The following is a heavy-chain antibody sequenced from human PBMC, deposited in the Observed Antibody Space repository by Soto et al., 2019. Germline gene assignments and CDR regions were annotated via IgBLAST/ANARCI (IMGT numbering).Heavy chain of an antibody. CDR2: IYYSGST. Sequence: PSETLSLTCTVSGGSISSYYWSWIRQPPGEGLEWIGYIYYSGSTNYNPSLKSRVTISVDTSKNQFSLKLSSVTAADTAVYYCARAYYDILTGPRPYYFDYWGQGTLVTVSS. V-gene: IGHV4-59*01. J-gene: IGHJ4*02. CDR3: ARAYYDILTGPRPYYFDY. D-gene: IGHD3-9*01. CDR1: GGSISSYY.